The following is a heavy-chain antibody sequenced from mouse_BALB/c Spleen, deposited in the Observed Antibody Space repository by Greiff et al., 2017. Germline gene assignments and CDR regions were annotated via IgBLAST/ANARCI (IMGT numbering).Heavy chain of an antibody. Sequence: VMLVESGPGLVAPSQSLSITCTVSGFSLTSYGVHWVRQPPGKGLEWLGVIWAGGSTNYNSALMSRLSISKDNSKSQVFLKMNSLQTDDTAMYYCARDNGPAWFAYWGQGTLVTVSA. CDR3: ARDNGPAWFAY. J-gene: IGHJ3*01. V-gene: IGHV2-9*02. D-gene: IGHD1-2*01. CDR1: GFSLTSYG. CDR2: IWAGGST.